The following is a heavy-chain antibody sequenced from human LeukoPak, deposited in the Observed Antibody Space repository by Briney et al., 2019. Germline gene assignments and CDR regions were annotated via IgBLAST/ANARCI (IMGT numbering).Heavy chain of an antibody. V-gene: IGHV4-39*02. CDR2: IFRTGST. D-gene: IGHD3-10*01. J-gene: IGHJ5*01. CDR1: GGSIDSSSYY. Sequence: SETLSLTCAVSGGSIDSSSYYWGWIRQPPGKGLEWIGSIFRTGSTYYSASLKSRVSISVDTSKNHIALKLTSVTASDTAVYFCARRVGFYGSGSLNYFDPWGQGILASVS. CDR3: ARRVGFYGSGSLNYFDP.